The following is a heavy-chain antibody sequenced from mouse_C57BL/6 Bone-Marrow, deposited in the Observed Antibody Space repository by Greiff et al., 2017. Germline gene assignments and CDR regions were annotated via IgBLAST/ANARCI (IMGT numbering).Heavy chain of an antibody. Sequence: QVQLQQSGAELVRPGASVKLSCKASGYTFTSYGISWVKQRPGQGLEWIGEIYPRSGNTYYNEKFKGKATLTEDKSSSTAYMELRSLPSEDAAVYFCARAAEFAYWGQGTLVTVSA. CDR3: ARAAEFAY. V-gene: IGHV1-81*01. D-gene: IGHD3-3*01. J-gene: IGHJ3*01. CDR1: GYTFTSYG. CDR2: IYPRSGNT.